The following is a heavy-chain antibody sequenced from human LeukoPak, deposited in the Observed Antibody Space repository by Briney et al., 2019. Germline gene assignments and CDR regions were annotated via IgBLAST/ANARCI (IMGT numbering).Heavy chain of an antibody. D-gene: IGHD6-6*01. CDR3: AGRSNFDL. CDR2: VTLYGAT. Sequence: PSETLSLTCSVYGGSFSGHFWSWFRQSPGKGLEWVGEVTLYGATNYSPSLKSRASISLDTSKNQFSLNLDSVTAADTAVYYCAGRSNFDLSGRGTLVTVSS. V-gene: IGHV4-34*01. CDR1: GGSFSGHF. J-gene: IGHJ2*01.